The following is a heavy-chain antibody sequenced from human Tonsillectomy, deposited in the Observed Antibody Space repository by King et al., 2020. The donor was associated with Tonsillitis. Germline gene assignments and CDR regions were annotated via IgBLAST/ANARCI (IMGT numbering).Heavy chain of an antibody. CDR1: GFTFSTYA. CDR2: ISYDGRNK. D-gene: IGHD3-9*01. V-gene: IGHV3-30*04. Sequence: VQLVESGGGVVQPGRSLRLSCAASGFTFSTYALHWIRQTPGKGLEWVAIISYDGRNKYFADSVKGRFTISRDNSKNTPYLQMNSPRAEDTAVYYCARAPGEFLRYFDWFPYYGGQGTLVTVSS. CDR3: ARAPGEFLRYFDWFPYY. J-gene: IGHJ4*02.